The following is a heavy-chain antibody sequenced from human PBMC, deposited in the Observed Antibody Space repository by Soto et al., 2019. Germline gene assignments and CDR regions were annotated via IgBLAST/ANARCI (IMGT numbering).Heavy chain of an antibody. V-gene: IGHV1-69*02. D-gene: IGHD3-10*01. CDR3: ATSYGSGYRAFDY. Sequence: QVQLVQSGAELKKPGSSVKVSCKASGDTFSFYPINWVRQAPGLGLEWMGRVNPILSMSNYTQKFQGRVTMTADKSTSAAYMELRSLRPEDTAFYYCATSYGSGYRAFDYWGQGALVTVSS. CDR1: GDTFSFYP. CDR2: VNPILSMS. J-gene: IGHJ4*02.